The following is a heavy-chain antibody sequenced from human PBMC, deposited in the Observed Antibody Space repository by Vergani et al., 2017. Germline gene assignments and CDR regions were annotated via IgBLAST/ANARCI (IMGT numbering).Heavy chain of an antibody. Sequence: QVHLVESGGGVVQPGRSLRLSCVASGFTSSYYGMHWVRQAPGKGLEWVAVISYDGTQKYYADSVKGRFTISRDNSKSTLYLQMNSLRTEDTAGYYCATKSCGTPGCQIGYFREWGQGTLVTVSS. CDR1: GFTSSYYG. D-gene: IGHD1-1*01. CDR3: ATKSCGTPGCQIGYFRE. CDR2: ISYDGTQK. V-gene: IGHV3-30*03. J-gene: IGHJ1*01.